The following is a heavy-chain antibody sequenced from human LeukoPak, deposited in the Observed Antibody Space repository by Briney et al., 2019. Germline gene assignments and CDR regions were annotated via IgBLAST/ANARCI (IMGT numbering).Heavy chain of an antibody. CDR3: ARGVSVSKWFQNWFDP. Sequence: GASVKVSCKASGYTFTSYDINWVRQATGQGLEWMGWMNPNSGNTGYVQKFQGRVTITRNTSISTAYMELSSLRSYDTDVYYCARGVSVSKWFQNWFDPWGQGTLVTVSS. V-gene: IGHV1-8*03. CDR2: MNPNSGNT. CDR1: GYTFTSYD. D-gene: IGHD3-22*01. J-gene: IGHJ5*02.